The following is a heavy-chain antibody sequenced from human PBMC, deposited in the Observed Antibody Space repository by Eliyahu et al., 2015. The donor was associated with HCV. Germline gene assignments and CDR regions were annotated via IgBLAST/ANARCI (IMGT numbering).Heavy chain of an antibody. V-gene: IGHV4-59*01. CDR3: ASGGGGIAVAGTGGWFDP. CDR1: GGSISXYY. Sequence: QVQLQESGPGLVKPSETLSLTCTVSGGSISXYYWSWIRQPPGKGLEWIGYYHFSGDTNPNPPLKSRVTISLDTSKNQFSLKLSSVTAADTAVYYCASGGGGIAVAGTGGWFDPWGQGTLVTVSS. CDR2: YHFSGDT. D-gene: IGHD6-19*01. J-gene: IGHJ5*02.